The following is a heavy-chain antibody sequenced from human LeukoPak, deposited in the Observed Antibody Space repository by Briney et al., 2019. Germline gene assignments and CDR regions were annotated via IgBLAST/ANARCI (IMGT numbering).Heavy chain of an antibody. CDR3: ARDPRGAFDI. J-gene: IGHJ3*02. CDR1: GGSISSYY. V-gene: IGHV4-59*12. D-gene: IGHD5-24*01. CDR2: IYYSGST. Sequence: SETLSLTCTVSGGSISSYYWSWIRQPPGKGLEWIGYIYYSGSTYYNPSLKSRVTISVDTSKNQFSLKLSSVTAADTAVYYCARDPRGAFDIWGQGTMVTVSS.